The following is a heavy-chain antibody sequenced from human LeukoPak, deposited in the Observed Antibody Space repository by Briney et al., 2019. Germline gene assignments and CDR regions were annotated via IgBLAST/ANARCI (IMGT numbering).Heavy chain of an antibody. Sequence: WGSLTLTCAASGFTFSSYSMNWVRQAPGKGLEWVSYISSSSSTIYYADSVKGRFTISRDNAKNSLYLQMNSLRAEDTAVYYCASDSGSYNVHWFDPWGRATLHTVSS. CDR2: ISSSSSTI. J-gene: IGHJ5*02. CDR1: GFTFSSYS. V-gene: IGHV3-48*01. CDR3: ASDSGSYNVHWFDP. D-gene: IGHD1-26*01.